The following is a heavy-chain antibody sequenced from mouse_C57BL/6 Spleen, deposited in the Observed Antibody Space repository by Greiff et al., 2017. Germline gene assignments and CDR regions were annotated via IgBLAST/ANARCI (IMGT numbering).Heavy chain of an antibody. CDR2: IHPNSGST. Sequence: VQLQQPGAELVKPGASVKLSCKASGYTFTSYWMHWVKQRPGQGLEWIGMIHPNSGSTNYNEKFKSKATLTVDKSSSTAYMQLSSLTSEDSAVYYCARSGCLYDYFDYWGQGTTLTVSS. CDR1: GYTFTSYW. V-gene: IGHV1-64*01. CDR3: ARSGCLYDYFDY. J-gene: IGHJ2*01. D-gene: IGHD2-3*01.